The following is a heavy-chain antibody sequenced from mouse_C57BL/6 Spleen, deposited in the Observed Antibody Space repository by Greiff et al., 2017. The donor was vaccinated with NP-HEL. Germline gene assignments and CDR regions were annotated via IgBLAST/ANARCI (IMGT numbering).Heavy chain of an antibody. J-gene: IGHJ2*01. CDR3: ARDRSLDY. CDR1: GFTFSDYY. CDR2: INYDGSST. Sequence: EVKLMESEGGLVQPGSSMKLSCTASGFTFSDYYMAWVRQVPEKGLEWVANINYDGSSTASLDSLSSRFIISRDNAKSILYLQMSSHKSEDTATYYCARDRSLDYRGHGTTLTVST. V-gene: IGHV5-16*01.